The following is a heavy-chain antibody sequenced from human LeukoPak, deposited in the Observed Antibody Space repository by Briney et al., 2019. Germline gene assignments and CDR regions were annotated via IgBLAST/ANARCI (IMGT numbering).Heavy chain of an antibody. J-gene: IGHJ5*02. V-gene: IGHV4-61*08. CDR2: IYYSGSI. CDR3: ARLKPSWFDP. CDR1: GGSISSGDYY. Sequence: PSQTLSLTCTVSGGSISSGDYYLSWIRQPPGKGLEWIGYIYYSGSINYNPSLKSRVTISVDTSKNQFSLKLSSVTAADTAVYYCARLKPSWFDPWGQGTLVTVSS.